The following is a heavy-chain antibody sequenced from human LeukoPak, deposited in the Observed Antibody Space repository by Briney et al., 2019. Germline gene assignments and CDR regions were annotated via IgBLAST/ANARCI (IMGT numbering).Heavy chain of an antibody. J-gene: IGHJ4*02. CDR3: ANDLYDHVWGSYRSPHFDY. V-gene: IGHV3-30*18. Sequence: GRSLRLSCAASGFTFSSYGMHWVRQAPGKGLEWVAVISYDGSNKYYADSVKGRFTISRDNSKNTLFLQMNSLRAEDTAVYYCANDLYDHVWGSYRSPHFDYWGQGTLVTVSS. CDR1: GFTFSSYG. D-gene: IGHD3-16*02. CDR2: ISYDGSNK.